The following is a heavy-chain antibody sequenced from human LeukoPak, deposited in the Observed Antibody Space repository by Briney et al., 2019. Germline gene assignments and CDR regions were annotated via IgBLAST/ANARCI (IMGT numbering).Heavy chain of an antibody. CDR3: ARESTVRPIRWFDP. V-gene: IGHV1-2*02. CDR1: GYTFTGYY. Sequence: ASVKVSCKASGYTFTGYYMHWVRQAPGQGLEWMGWINPNSGGTNYAQKFQGRVTMTGDTSISTAYMELSRLRSDDTAVYYCARESTVRPIRWFDPWGQGTLVTVSS. D-gene: IGHD6-25*01. J-gene: IGHJ5*02. CDR2: INPNSGGT.